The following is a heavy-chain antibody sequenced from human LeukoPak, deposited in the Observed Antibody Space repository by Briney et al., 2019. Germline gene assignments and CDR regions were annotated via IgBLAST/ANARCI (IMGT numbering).Heavy chain of an antibody. V-gene: IGHV3-20*04. CDR2: INWNGGST. CDR3: ARESPKGNYYDSSGRRDY. J-gene: IGHJ4*02. D-gene: IGHD3-22*01. CDR1: GFTFDDYG. Sequence: PGGSLRLSCAASGFTFDDYGMSWVRQAPGKWLEWVSGINWNGGSTGYADSVKGRFTISRDNAKNSLYLQMNSLRAEDTALYYCARESPKGNYYDSSGRRDYWRQGTLVTVSS.